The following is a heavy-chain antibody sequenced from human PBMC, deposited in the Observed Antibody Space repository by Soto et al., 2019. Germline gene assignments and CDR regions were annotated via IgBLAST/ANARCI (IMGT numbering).Heavy chain of an antibody. CDR3: ARGWVVPAAGYYGMDV. V-gene: IGHV1-69*02. D-gene: IGHD2-2*01. CDR1: GGTFSSYT. CDR2: IIPILGIA. Sequence: GASVKVSCKASGGTFSSYTISWVRQAPGQGLEWMGRIIPILGIANYAQKFQGRVTITADKSTSTAYMELSSLRSEDTAVYYCARGWVVPAAGYYGMDVWGQGTTVTVSS. J-gene: IGHJ6*02.